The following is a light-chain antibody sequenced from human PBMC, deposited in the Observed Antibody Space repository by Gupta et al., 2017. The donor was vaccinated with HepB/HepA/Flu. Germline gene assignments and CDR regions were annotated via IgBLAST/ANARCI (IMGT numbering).Light chain of an antibody. J-gene: IGLJ3*02. Sequence: VSGSRGQSITISCTGTSSDFENYNLVSWYHQHPGKAPKLMIYEVTKRPSGVSDRFSGSKSDNTASLTIFGLQAEDEADDYCCSYAGSRLNWGFGGGTKLTVL. V-gene: IGLV2-23*02. CDR1: SSDFENYNL. CDR2: EVT. CDR3: CSYAGSRLNWG.